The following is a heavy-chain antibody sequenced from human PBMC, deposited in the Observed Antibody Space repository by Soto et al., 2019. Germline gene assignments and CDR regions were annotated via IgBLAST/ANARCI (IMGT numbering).Heavy chain of an antibody. Sequence: ASVKVSCKASGYTFTSYGISWVREAPGQGLEWMGWISAYNGNTNYAQKLQGRVTMTTDTSTSTAYMELRSLRSDDTAVYYCARDFGTAVAGTALYWGQGTLVTVSS. CDR3: ARDFGTAVAGTALY. J-gene: IGHJ4*02. CDR2: ISAYNGNT. D-gene: IGHD6-19*01. V-gene: IGHV1-18*04. CDR1: GYTFTSYG.